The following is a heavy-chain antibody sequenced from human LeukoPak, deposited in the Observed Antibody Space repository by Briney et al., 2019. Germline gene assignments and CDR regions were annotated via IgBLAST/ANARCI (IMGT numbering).Heavy chain of an antibody. Sequence: SETLSLTCTVSGGSINSGGYYWSWIRQHPGKGLEWIGYSYYSGNTYYNPSLKSPVTLSVDTSKNQFSLKVISVTAADTAVYYCARGLAANYFFVYWGQGTLVTVSS. CDR3: ARGLAANYFFVY. CDR1: GGSINSGGYY. V-gene: IGHV4-31*02. CDR2: SYYSGNT. D-gene: IGHD6-13*01. J-gene: IGHJ4*02.